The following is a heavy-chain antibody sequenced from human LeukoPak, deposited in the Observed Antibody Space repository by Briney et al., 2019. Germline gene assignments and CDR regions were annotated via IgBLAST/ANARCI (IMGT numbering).Heavy chain of an antibody. CDR3: ARDTVYLDSGSYDY. D-gene: IGHD3-10*01. V-gene: IGHV3-48*03. J-gene: IGHJ4*02. Sequence: PGGSLRLSCAASGFTFSTYEMNWVRQAPGKGLEWVSYISSSGLSIYYADSVKGRFTISRDNAKNSLYLQMNSLRAEDTAVYYCARDTVYLDSGSYDYWGQGTLVTVSS. CDR2: ISSSGLSI. CDR1: GFTFSTYE.